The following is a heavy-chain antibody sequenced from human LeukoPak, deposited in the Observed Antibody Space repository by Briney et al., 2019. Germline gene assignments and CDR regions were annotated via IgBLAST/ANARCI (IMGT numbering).Heavy chain of an antibody. V-gene: IGHV3-7*04. Sequence: GGSLRLSCAASGFPFAPFWMTWVRQAPGKGPEFVATMNRDGSEVAYGNSVRGRFTISRDNAKNSPYLQMYSLRAEDTAVYYCARGIDEWLYPNYWGQGALVTVSS. D-gene: IGHD3-3*01. CDR2: MNRDGSEV. J-gene: IGHJ4*02. CDR1: GFPFAPFW. CDR3: ARGIDEWLYPNY.